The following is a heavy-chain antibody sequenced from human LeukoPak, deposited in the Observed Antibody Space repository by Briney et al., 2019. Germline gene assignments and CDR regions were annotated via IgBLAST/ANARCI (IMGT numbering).Heavy chain of an antibody. V-gene: IGHV3-30*02. J-gene: IGHJ3*02. D-gene: IGHD2-2*01. CDR1: GFTFSSYG. CDR3: AKGLPAARATDAFDI. Sequence: PGGSLRLSCAASGFTFSSYGIHWVRQAPGKGLEWVAFIRYDGSDKYYADSVKGRFTISRDNSKNTLYLQMNSLRAEDTAVYYCAKGLPAARATDAFDIWGQGTMVTVSS. CDR2: IRYDGSDK.